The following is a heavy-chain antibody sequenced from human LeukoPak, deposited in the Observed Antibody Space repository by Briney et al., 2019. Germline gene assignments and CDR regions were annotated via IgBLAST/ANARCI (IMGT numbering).Heavy chain of an antibody. D-gene: IGHD5-18*01. CDR1: GGSFSGYY. Sequence: PSETLSLTCAVYGGSFSGYYWSWIRQPPGKGLEWIGEINHSGSTNYNPSLKSRVTISVDTSKNQFSLKLSSVTAADTAVYYCARRYSYGDSDYWGQGTLVTVSS. CDR3: ARRYSYGDSDY. V-gene: IGHV4-34*01. J-gene: IGHJ4*02. CDR2: INHSGST.